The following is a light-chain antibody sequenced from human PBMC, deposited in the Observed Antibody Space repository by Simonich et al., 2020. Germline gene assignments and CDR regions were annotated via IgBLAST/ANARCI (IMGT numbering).Light chain of an antibody. CDR2: DVS. V-gene: IGLV2-14*01. Sequence: QSALTQPASVSGSPGQSTTISCTGTSSDVRGYNYVSWYQQHPGKAPNLMIYDVSRRPSGVSNRFSGSKSGNTASLTISGLQAEDEADYYCSSYTSSSTSVFGGGTKLTVL. J-gene: IGLJ2*01. CDR1: SSDVRGYNY. CDR3: SSYTSSSTSV.